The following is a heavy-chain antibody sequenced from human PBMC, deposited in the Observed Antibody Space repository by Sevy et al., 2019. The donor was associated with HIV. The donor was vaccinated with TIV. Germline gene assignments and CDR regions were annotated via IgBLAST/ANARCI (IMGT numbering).Heavy chain of an antibody. CDR1: GFTFDDYT. V-gene: IGHV3-43*01. D-gene: IGHD4-4*01. CDR3: ALSGPSNHGAFDI. CDR2: ISWDGGST. Sequence: GGSLRLSCAASGFTFDDYTMHWVRQAPGKGLEWVSLISWDGGSTYYADSVKGRFTISRDNSKNSLYLQMNSLRTEDTALYYYALSGPSNHGAFDIWGQGTMVTVSS. J-gene: IGHJ3*02.